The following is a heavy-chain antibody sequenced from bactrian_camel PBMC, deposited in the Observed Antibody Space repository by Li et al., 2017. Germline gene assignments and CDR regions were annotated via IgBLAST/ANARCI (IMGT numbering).Heavy chain of an antibody. Sequence: VQLVESGGGSVQAGGSLKLTCAAAAGSGSFKIRLYGMAWYRQAPGKERELVSKISPDGGTEYLPSVQGRFTISRDTGKNSLYLQMNSLKVEDTAVYYCSVETGLIRGRRGQGTQVTVS. D-gene: IGHD1*01. J-gene: IGHJ4*01. CDR2: ISPDGGT. CDR3: SVETGLIRGR. CDR1: AGSGSFKIRLYG. V-gene: IGHV3S53*01.